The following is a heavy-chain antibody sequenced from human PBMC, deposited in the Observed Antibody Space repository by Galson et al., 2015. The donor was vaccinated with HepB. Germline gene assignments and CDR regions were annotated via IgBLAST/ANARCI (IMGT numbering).Heavy chain of an antibody. D-gene: IGHD6-19*01. J-gene: IGHJ4*02. CDR3: AKSSSGWSPYYFDY. CDR2: NTDHGDIT. CDR1: GFTFRSYA. Sequence: SLRLSCAAAGFTFRSYAMHWIRQAPGKGLEWVSTNTDHGDITYYADSVKGRFTFSMDNSKDTLCLQMDSLSVDDTAVYYCAKSSSGWSPYYFDYWAQGTLVTVSS. V-gene: IGHV3-23*01.